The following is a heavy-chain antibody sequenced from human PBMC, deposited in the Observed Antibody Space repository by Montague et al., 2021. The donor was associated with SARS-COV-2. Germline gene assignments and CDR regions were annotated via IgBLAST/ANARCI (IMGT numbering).Heavy chain of an antibody. Sequence: SETLSLTCTVSGGSISNSIYYWGWIRQPPGKGLEWIGSIYYTGSTYYNPSLKSRVTISMNTPNNQFFLKLTSVTAADTAVYYCARPGRGYSYGLDAFEVWGQGTMVTVSS. CDR1: GGSISNSIYY. D-gene: IGHD5-18*01. J-gene: IGHJ3*01. V-gene: IGHV4-39*01. CDR2: IYYTGST. CDR3: ARPGRGYSYGLDAFEV.